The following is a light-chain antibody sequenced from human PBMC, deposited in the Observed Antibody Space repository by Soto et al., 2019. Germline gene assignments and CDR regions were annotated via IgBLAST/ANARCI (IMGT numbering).Light chain of an antibody. CDR2: SNN. V-gene: IGLV1-44*01. J-gene: IGLJ2*01. CDR3: AAWDDSLNGLVV. Sequence: QPVLTQPPSASGTPGQRVTISCSGSSSNIGSNTVNWYQQLPGTAPKLLIYSNNQRPSGVPDRFSGSKSGTSASLANSGLQSEDEADYYCAAWDDSLNGLVVFGGGTKLTVL. CDR1: SSNIGSNT.